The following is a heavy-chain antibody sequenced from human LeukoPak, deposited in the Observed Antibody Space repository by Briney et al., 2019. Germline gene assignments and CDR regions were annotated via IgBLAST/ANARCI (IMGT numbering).Heavy chain of an antibody. J-gene: IGHJ4*02. D-gene: IGHD1-14*01. CDR2: IYYSGST. CDR3: ARGTQPRY. CDR1: GGSISGGDYY. V-gene: IGHV4-30-4*01. Sequence: PSETLSPTCTVSGGSISGGDYYWSWLRQPPGKGLEWIGYIYYSGSTYYNPSLKSRVTISVDTSENQFSLKLSSVTAADTAVYYCARGTQPRYWGQGTLVTVSS.